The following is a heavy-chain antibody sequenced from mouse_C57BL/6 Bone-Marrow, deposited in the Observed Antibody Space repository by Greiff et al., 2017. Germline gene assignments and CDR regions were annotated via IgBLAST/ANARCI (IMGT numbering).Heavy chain of an antibody. Sequence: VQLQQSGPELVKPGASVKISCKASGYTFTDYYMNWVKQSHGKSLEWIGDINPNNGGTSYNQKFKGKATLTVDKSSSTAYMELRSLTSEDSAVYYCAGSSHLFYAMDYWGQGTSVTVSS. J-gene: IGHJ4*01. V-gene: IGHV1-26*01. D-gene: IGHD1-1*01. CDR3: AGSSHLFYAMDY. CDR2: INPNNGGT. CDR1: GYTFTDYY.